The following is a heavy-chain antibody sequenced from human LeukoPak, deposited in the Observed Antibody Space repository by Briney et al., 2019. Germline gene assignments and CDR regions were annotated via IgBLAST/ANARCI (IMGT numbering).Heavy chain of an antibody. V-gene: IGHV3-30-3*01. Sequence: GGSLGLSCAASGFTFSDYAMHWVRQAPGKGLEWVAVISKDGSDKYYPGSVRGRFTISRDNSKNTIYLQMDSLRAEDTAIYYCARDYWWNYDYWGQGTLVTVSS. CDR2: ISKDGSDK. J-gene: IGHJ4*02. CDR3: ARDYWWNYDY. D-gene: IGHD1-7*01. CDR1: GFTFSDYA.